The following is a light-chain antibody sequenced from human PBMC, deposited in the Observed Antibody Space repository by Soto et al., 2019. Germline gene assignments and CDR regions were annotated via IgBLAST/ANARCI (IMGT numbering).Light chain of an antibody. Sequence: QSVLTQLRPVSGSPGQSVAISCTGTSSDVGGYNYVSWYQQHPGKAPKVMIYDVSKRPSGVPDRFSGSKSGNTASLTISGLQAEDEADYYCCSYAGGPYVFGTGTKVTVL. CDR1: SSDVGGYNY. CDR2: DVS. J-gene: IGLJ1*01. V-gene: IGLV2-11*01. CDR3: CSYAGGPYV.